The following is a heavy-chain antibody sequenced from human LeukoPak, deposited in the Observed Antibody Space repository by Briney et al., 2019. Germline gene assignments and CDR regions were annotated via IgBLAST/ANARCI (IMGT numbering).Heavy chain of an antibody. CDR3: ARSTVAYSFYNGMDV. J-gene: IGHJ6*02. V-gene: IGHV3-64*01. CDR1: GFTFSSYV. CDR2: ITSNGGST. D-gene: IGHD4-23*01. Sequence: EGSLRLSCAASGFTFSSYVMYWVRQAPGKGLEYVSAITSNGGSTYYANSVKGRFTISRDNSKNTLYLQMGSLRPEDMALYYCARSTVAYSFYNGMDVWGRGTTVTVSS.